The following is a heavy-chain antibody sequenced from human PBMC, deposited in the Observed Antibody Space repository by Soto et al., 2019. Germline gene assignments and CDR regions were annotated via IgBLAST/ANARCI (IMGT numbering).Heavy chain of an antibody. J-gene: IGHJ3*02. CDR2: ISGSGGST. CDR3: AKSVDFGVVEGCDAFDI. CDR1: GFTFSSYG. V-gene: IGHV3-23*01. D-gene: IGHD3-3*01. Sequence: GGSLRVSCAAAGFTFSSYGRSWVRQAPGKGLEWVSAISGSGGSTYYADSVKGRFTISRDNSKNTLYLQMNSLRAEDTAVYYCAKSVDFGVVEGCDAFDIWGQGTMVTVSS.